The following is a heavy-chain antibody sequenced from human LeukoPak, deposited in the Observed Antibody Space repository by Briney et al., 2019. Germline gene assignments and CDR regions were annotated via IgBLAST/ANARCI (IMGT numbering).Heavy chain of an antibody. CDR1: GFTFSSYS. V-gene: IGHV3-21*01. Sequence: GGSLRLSCAASGFTFSSYSMNWVRQAPGKGLEWVSYFSSSSSHIYYADSVKGRFTISRDNAKNSLYLQMNSLRAEDTALYYCARRKYDCSGGSCYGFAFDLWGQGTMVTVSS. CDR2: FSSSSSHI. CDR3: ARRKYDCSGGSCYGFAFDL. J-gene: IGHJ3*01. D-gene: IGHD2-15*01.